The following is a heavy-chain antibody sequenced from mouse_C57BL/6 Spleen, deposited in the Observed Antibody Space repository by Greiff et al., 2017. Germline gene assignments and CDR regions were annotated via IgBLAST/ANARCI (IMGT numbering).Heavy chain of an antibody. J-gene: IGHJ4*01. V-gene: IGHV1-59*01. D-gene: IGHD2-2*01. CDR1: GYTFTSYW. Sequence: VKLQQPGAELVRPGTSVKLSCKASGYTFTSYWMHWVKQRPGQGLEWIGVIDPSDSYTNYNQKFKGKATLTVDTSSSTAYMQLSSLTSEDSAVYYCARRGGYQYYARDYGRQGTSVTVSS. CDR2: IDPSDSYT. CDR3: ARRGGYQYYARDY.